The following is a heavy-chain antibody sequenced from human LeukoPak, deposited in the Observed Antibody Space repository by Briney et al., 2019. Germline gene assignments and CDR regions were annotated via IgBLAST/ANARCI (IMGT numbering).Heavy chain of an antibody. D-gene: IGHD2-15*01. J-gene: IGHJ3*02. V-gene: IGHV1-69*13. CDR2: IIPIFGTA. Sequence: SAKVSCKASGGTFSSYAISWVRQAPGQGLEWMGGIIPIFGTANYAQKFQGRVTITADESTSTAYMELSSLRSEDTAVYYCARGYCSGGSCYADAFDIWGQGTMVTVSS. CDR1: GGTFSSYA. CDR3: ARGYCSGGSCYADAFDI.